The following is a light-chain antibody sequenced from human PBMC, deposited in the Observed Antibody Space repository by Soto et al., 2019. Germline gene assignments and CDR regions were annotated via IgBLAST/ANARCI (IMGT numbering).Light chain of an antibody. J-gene: IGKJ5*01. Sequence: EIVLTQSAGTLSLAPGDRATLSCLASHSVSRTYLAWYQQKPGQAPRLLIYGASDRATGTPDRFSGSGSGTDFTLTISRLEPEDSAVYYCQQFDDSVTFGQGTRLEI. CDR3: QQFDDSVT. V-gene: IGKV3-20*01. CDR2: GAS. CDR1: HSVSRTY.